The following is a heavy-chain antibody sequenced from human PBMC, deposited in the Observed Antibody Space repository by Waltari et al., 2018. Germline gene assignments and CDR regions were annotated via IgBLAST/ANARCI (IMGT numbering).Heavy chain of an antibody. CDR2: IYHSGST. CDR3: ARGGGYCSSTSCYTAIDY. V-gene: IGHV4-30-2*01. CDR1: GGSISSGGYS. D-gene: IGHD2-2*02. J-gene: IGHJ4*02. Sequence: QLQLQESGSGLVKPSQTLSLTCAVSGGSISSGGYSWRWIRQPPGKGLEWIGYIYHSGSTYYNPSLKSRVTISVDRSKNQFSLKLSSVTAADTAVYYCARGGGYCSSTSCYTAIDYWGQGTLVTVSS.